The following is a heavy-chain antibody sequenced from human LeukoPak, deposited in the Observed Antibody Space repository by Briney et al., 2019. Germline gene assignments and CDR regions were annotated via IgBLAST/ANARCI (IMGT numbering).Heavy chain of an antibody. J-gene: IGHJ2*01. CDR2: ISGSGGGT. Sequence: GGSLRLSCAASGFTFSSYSMNWVRQAPGKGLEWVSGISGSGGGTYYRDSVEGRFTISRDNSKNTLYLQMNSLRAEDTAVYYCAKSATVTPPHSWYFDLWGRGTLVTVSS. D-gene: IGHD4-17*01. CDR3: AKSATVTPPHSWYFDL. V-gene: IGHV3-23*01. CDR1: GFTFSSYS.